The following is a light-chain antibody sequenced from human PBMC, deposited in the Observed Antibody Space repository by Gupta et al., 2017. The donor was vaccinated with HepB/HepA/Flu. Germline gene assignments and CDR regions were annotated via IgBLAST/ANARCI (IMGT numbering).Light chain of an antibody. CDR2: EVN. J-gene: IGLJ3*02. V-gene: IGLV2-23*02. Sequence: QSALTQPASVSGSPGQSITISCTGTSSDVGGYDLVSWYQQPPGTAPKLLIYEVNKRPAGVSRRFSGSNSSNTASLTISGLQAGDESDYYCCSYVGSTTWVFGGGTKVAVL. CDR1: SSDVGGYDL. CDR3: CSYVGSTTWV.